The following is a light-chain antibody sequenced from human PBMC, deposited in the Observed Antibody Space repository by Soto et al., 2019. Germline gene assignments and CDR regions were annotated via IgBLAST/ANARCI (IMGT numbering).Light chain of an antibody. Sequence: DLQMTQSPSSLSASVGDRVTITCRASQGISNYLAWYQQKPGKAPKLLIYAASTLQSGVPPRFSGSGSVTDCNLTVSSLQAEDVATYYCQQYYSYPCILGQGTKLEIK. J-gene: IGKJ2*02. V-gene: IGKV1-27*01. CDR3: QQYYSYPCI. CDR2: AAS. CDR1: QGISNY.